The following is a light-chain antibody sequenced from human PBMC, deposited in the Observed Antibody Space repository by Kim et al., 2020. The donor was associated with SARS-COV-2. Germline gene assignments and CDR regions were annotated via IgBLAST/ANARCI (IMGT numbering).Light chain of an antibody. CDR1: NIASRS. CDR3: QIWDSSAAHPL. V-gene: IGLV3-21*01. Sequence: SYELTQPPSVSVAPGETATITCGGDNIASRSVHWYQQRPGVAPLVVIYNDDDRPSGVPERFSGSDSGNTATLTVSRVEAGDEADYYCQIWDSSAAHPLFGGGTQLTVL. J-gene: IGLJ2*01. CDR2: NDD.